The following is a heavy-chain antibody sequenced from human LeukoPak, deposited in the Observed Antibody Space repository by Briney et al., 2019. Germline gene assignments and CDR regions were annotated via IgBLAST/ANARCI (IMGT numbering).Heavy chain of an antibody. J-gene: IGHJ3*01. V-gene: IGHV3-7*01. CDR3: ARGQIVGAF. CDR1: GFTFSTSW. Sequence: GGSLRLSCAASGFTFSTSWMSWVRQAPGKGLEWVANIKQDGSDKNYVDSVKGRFTISRDNAQNSLYLQMNSLRAEDTAVYYCARGQIVGAFRGQGTMVTVSS. D-gene: IGHD1-26*01. CDR2: IKQDGSDK.